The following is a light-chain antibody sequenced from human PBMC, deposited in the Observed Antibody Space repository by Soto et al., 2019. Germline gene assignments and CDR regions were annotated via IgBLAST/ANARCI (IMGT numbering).Light chain of an antibody. V-gene: IGKV3D-20*02. CDR1: QTVSNNF. Sequence: IVLTQSPGTLSLSPGERATLSCRASQTVSNNFLAWYQEKPGRGPRLLIYGASTRATGIPDRFSGSGSGTDFTLTISALEPEDFAVYYCQERSHWTFGRGTKVEI. J-gene: IGKJ1*01. CDR3: QERSHWT. CDR2: GAS.